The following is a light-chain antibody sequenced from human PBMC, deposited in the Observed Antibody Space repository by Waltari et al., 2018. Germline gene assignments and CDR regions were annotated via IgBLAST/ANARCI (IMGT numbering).Light chain of an antibody. V-gene: IGKV1-33*01. J-gene: IGKJ1*01. Sequence: DIQMTQSPSSLSASVGDRVTITCRASQDITDWVAWYQQKLGKAPKLLIYRTSNLATGVPSRFSGSGCGTHFTLTVSGLQPEDIATYFCQQYDASPPTFGQGTKVEIK. CDR3: QQYDASPPT. CDR2: RTS. CDR1: QDITDW.